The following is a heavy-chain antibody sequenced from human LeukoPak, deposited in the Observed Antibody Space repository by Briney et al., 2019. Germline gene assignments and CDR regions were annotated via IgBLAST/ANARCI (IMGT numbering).Heavy chain of an antibody. CDR3: ARGGYSSSWYHWFDP. Sequence: PSETLSLTCTVSGGSISSSSYYWGWIRQPPGKGLEWIGSIYYSGSTYYNPSLKSRVTISVDTSKNQFSLKLSSVTAADTAVYYCARGGYSSSWYHWFDPWGQGTLVTVSS. D-gene: IGHD6-13*01. CDR2: IYYSGST. CDR1: GGSISSSSYY. V-gene: IGHV4-39*07. J-gene: IGHJ5*02.